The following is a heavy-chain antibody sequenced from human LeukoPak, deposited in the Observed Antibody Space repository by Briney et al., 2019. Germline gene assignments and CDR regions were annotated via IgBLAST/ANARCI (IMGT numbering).Heavy chain of an antibody. J-gene: IGHJ4*02. CDR2: IKTDGSST. V-gene: IGHV3-74*01. CDR3: AGVNDDFSTFTLSY. CDR1: GYTFSKYW. D-gene: IGHD3/OR15-3a*01. Sequence: GGSLRLSCAASGYTFSKYWMRSVRQAPGKGLVWVSRIKTDGSSTTYADSVKGRFTISRDNAKNTLYLQMDSLRAEDTAVYYYAGVNDDFSTFTLSYWGQGTLVTVSS.